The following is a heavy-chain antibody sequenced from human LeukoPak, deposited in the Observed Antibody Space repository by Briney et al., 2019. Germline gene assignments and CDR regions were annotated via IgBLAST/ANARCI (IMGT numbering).Heavy chain of an antibody. Sequence: GGSLRLSCAASGFTFSSYWMSWVRQAPGKGLEWVANIKQDGSEKYYVDSVKGRFTIARYNAKNSLYLQMNSLRAEDTAVYYCASAYYDFWSGYYGYWGQGTLVTVSS. J-gene: IGHJ4*02. CDR1: GFTFSSYW. CDR2: IKQDGSEK. D-gene: IGHD3-3*01. CDR3: ASAYYDFWSGYYGY. V-gene: IGHV3-7*01.